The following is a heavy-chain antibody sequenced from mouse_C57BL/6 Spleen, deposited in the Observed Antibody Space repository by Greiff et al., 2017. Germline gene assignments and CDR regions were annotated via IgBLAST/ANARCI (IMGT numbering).Heavy chain of an antibody. CDR1: GYSFTGYY. J-gene: IGHJ1*03. CDR3: ARTDYGRSDWYFDV. V-gene: IGHV1-43*01. D-gene: IGHD1-1*01. CDR2: INPSTGGT. Sequence: EVQLQQSGPELVKPGASVKISCKASGYSFTGYYMHWVKQSSEKSLEWIGEINPSTGGTSYNQKFKGKATLTVDKSSSTAYMQLKRLTSEASAVYYCARTDYGRSDWYFDVWGTGTTVTVAS.